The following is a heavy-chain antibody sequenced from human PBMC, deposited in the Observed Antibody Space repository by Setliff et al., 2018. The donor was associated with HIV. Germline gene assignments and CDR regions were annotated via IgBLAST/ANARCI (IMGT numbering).Heavy chain of an antibody. CDR2: TYYRSKWYN. V-gene: IGHV6-1*01. J-gene: IGHJ3*02. CDR3: ARDSIAVAARAFDI. Sequence: SQTLSLTCAISGDSVSSNSAAWNWIRQSPSRGLEWLGRTYYRSKWYNDYAVSVKSRITINPDTSKNQFSMQLNSVTPEDTALYYCARDSIAVAARAFDIWGQGTMVTVSS. CDR1: GDSVSSNSAA. D-gene: IGHD6-19*01.